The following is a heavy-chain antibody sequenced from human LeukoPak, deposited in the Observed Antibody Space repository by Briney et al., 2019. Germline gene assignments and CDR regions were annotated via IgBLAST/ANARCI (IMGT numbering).Heavy chain of an antibody. Sequence: SETLSLTCTVSGGSISSYYWSWIRQPPGKGLEWIGYIYYSGSTNYNPSLKSRVTISVDTSKNQFSLKLSSVTAADTAVYYCARGDDTMVRGDFDYWGQGTLVTVSS. CDR1: GGSISSYY. CDR3: ARGDDTMVRGDFDY. CDR2: IYYSGST. V-gene: IGHV4-59*12. J-gene: IGHJ4*02. D-gene: IGHD3-10*01.